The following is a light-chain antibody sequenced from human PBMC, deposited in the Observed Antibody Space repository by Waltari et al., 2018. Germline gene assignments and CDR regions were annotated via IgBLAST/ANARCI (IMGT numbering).Light chain of an antibody. CDR2: VDR. V-gene: IGLV3-21*02. Sequence: SYILTQPPSVSVAPGPTARVTCWGNNIGTKSVHWYQQKPGQAPVPVVSVDRDRPSGIPERFSGSTSGNTATLTISRVEVEDEADYYCQVWDSITVVFGGGTKLIVL. J-gene: IGLJ2*01. CDR3: QVWDSITVV. CDR1: NIGTKS.